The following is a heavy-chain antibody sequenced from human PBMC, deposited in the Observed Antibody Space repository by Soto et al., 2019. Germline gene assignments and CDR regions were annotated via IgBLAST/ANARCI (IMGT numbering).Heavy chain of an antibody. D-gene: IGHD3-16*02. V-gene: IGHV4-34*01. CDR2: INHSGST. CDR3: ARGVNRYFDD. CDR1: GGSFSGYY. Sequence: PSETLSLTCAVYGGSFSGYYWSWIRQPPGKGLEWIGEINHSGSTNYNPSLKSRVTISVDTSKNQFSLKLSSVTAADTAVYYCARGVNRYFDDWGQGTLVSVAS. J-gene: IGHJ4*02.